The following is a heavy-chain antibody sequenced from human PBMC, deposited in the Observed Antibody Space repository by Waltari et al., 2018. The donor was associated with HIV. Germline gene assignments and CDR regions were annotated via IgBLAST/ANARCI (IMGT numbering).Heavy chain of an antibody. J-gene: IGHJ5*02. CDR1: GGSFRGYS. D-gene: IGHD4-17*01. CDR2: INHSGST. CDR3: ARHGNYGDYVFDP. Sequence: QVQLQQWGAGLLKPSETLSLTCAVYGGSFRGYSWSWIRQPPGKGLEWIGEINHSGSTNYNPSLKSRVTISVDTSKNQFSLKLSSVTAADTAVYYCARHGNYGDYVFDPWGQGTLVTVSS. V-gene: IGHV4-34*01.